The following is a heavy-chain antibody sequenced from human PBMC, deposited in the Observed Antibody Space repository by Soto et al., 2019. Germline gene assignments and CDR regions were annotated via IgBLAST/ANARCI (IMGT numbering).Heavy chain of an antibody. V-gene: IGHV4-4*07. D-gene: IGHD1-1*01. CDR1: GASISGFY. CDR3: VRDGKKTLRDWFDP. CDR2: IYATGTT. J-gene: IGHJ5*02. Sequence: SETLSLTCTVSGASISGFYWSWIRKSAVKGLEWIGRIYATGTTDYNPSLKSRVMMSVDTPKKQFSLKLRSVTAADTAVYYCVRDGKKTLRDWFDPWGQGISVTVSS.